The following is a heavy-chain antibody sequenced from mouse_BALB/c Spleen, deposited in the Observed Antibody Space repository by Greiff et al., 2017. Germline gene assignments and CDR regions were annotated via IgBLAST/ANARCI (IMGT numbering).Heavy chain of an antibody. Sequence: VQLQQSGAELVKPGASVKLSCTASGFNIKDTYMHWVKQRPEQGLEWIGRIDPANGNTKYDPKFQGKATITADTSSNTAYLQLSSLTSEDTAVYYCARCYGRVDWFAYWGQGTLVTVSA. CDR2: IDPANGNT. CDR3: ARCYGRVDWFAY. CDR1: GFNIKDTY. J-gene: IGHJ3*01. D-gene: IGHD1-1*01. V-gene: IGHV14-3*02.